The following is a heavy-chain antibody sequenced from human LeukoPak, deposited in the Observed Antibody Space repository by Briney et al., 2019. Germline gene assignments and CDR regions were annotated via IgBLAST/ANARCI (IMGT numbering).Heavy chain of an antibody. D-gene: IGHD5-18*01. Sequence: GGSLRLSCAASGLTFSTYGIHWVRQAPGKGLEWVAFIQNDGSNKYYADSVKGRFTISRDNSKNTLYLQMNSLRAADTAVYYCALGGLQLWLWGFDYWGQGTLVTVSS. J-gene: IGHJ4*02. CDR2: IQNDGSNK. CDR3: ALGGLQLWLWGFDY. V-gene: IGHV3-30*02. CDR1: GLTFSTYG.